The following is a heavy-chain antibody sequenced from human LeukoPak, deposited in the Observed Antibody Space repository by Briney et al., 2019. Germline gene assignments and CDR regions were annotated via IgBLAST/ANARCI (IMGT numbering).Heavy chain of an antibody. J-gene: IGHJ4*02. CDR3: ARGYCSGGSCYRKANYFDY. V-gene: IGHV4-34*01. CDR2: INHSGST. Sequence: SETLSLTCAVYGGSFSGYYWSWIRQPPGKGLEWIGEINHSGSTNYNPSLKSRVTISVDTSKNQFSLKLSSVTAADTAVYYCARGYCSGGSCYRKANYFDYWGQGTLVTVSS. CDR1: GGSFSGYY. D-gene: IGHD2-15*01.